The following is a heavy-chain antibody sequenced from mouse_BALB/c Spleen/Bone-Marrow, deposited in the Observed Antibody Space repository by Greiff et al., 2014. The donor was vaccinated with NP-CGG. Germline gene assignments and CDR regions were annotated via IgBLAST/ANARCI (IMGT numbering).Heavy chain of an antibody. V-gene: IGHV1-67*01. CDR3: ARPRQLGLAFYAMDY. D-gene: IGHD3-2*01. Sequence: QVQLKQSGPELVRPGVSVKISCKGSGHTFTDYAMHWVKQSHAKSLEWIGVISTYSGNTNYNQKFKGKATMTVDKSSSTAYMELARLTSEDSAIYYCARPRQLGLAFYAMDYWGQGTSVTVSS. CDR1: GHTFTDYA. J-gene: IGHJ4*01. CDR2: ISTYSGNT.